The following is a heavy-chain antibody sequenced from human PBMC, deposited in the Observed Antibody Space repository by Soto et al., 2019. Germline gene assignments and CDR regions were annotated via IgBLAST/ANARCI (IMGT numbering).Heavy chain of an antibody. V-gene: IGHV3-30*18. CDR3: AKVAGVPDAYDFWSGYPDYTFDY. D-gene: IGHD3-3*01. Sequence: QVQLVESGGGVVQPGRSLRLSCAASGFTFSSYGMHWVRQAPGKGLEWVAVISYDGSNKYYADSVKGRFTISRDNSKNTLYPQMNSLRAEDTAVYYCAKVAGVPDAYDFWSGYPDYTFDYWGQGTLVTVSS. J-gene: IGHJ4*02. CDR2: ISYDGSNK. CDR1: GFTFSSYG.